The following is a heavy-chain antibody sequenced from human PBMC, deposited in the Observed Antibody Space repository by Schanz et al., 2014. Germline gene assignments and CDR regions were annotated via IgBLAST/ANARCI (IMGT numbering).Heavy chain of an antibody. CDR3: AGTYCSSTSCYTGYYYMDV. Sequence: QVQLVQSGAEVKKPGASVKVSCKASGYTFTSYGINWVRQAPGQGLEWMGIINPSGGGTSYALRFQDRVTVTRDTSRSTVYMELSSLRSEDTAVYYCAGTYCSSTSCYTGYYYMDVWGKGTTVTVSS. CDR2: INPSGGGT. D-gene: IGHD2-2*02. V-gene: IGHV1-46*01. CDR1: GYTFTSYG. J-gene: IGHJ6*03.